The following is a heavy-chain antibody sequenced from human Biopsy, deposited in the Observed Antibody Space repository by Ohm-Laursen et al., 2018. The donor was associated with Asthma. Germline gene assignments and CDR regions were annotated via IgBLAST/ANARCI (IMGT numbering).Heavy chain of an antibody. CDR3: VKDIRLQLWGFDS. V-gene: IGHV3-9*01. CDR2: VSWNSGSI. D-gene: IGHD6-13*01. J-gene: IGHJ4*02. CDR1: GFTFDDYA. Sequence: SLRLSCTAFGFTFDDYAMHWVRQAPGKGLEWVSGVSWNSGSIDYADSVKGRFTISRDNAKNSLYLQMNSLRGADTALYYCVKDIRLQLWGFDSWSQGTLVTVSP.